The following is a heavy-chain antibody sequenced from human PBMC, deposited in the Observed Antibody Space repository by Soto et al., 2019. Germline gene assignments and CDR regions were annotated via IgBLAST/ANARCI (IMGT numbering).Heavy chain of an antibody. J-gene: IGHJ6*02. D-gene: IGHD2-2*01. CDR1: GFTFSSYD. CDR3: AKEQQSPYCGITSCYYYYYYGMDV. Sequence: GGSLRLSCAASGFTFSSYDMSWIRQAPGKGLEWVSAISGSGGSTYYADSVKGRFTISRDNSKNTLYLQMKSLRAEDTAVYFCAKEQQSPYCGITSCYYYYYYGMDVWGQGTTVTVSS. V-gene: IGHV3-23*01. CDR2: ISGSGGST.